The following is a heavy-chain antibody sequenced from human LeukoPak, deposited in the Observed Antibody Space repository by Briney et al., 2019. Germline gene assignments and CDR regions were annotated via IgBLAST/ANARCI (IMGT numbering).Heavy chain of an antibody. CDR2: ISSSSNYI. J-gene: IGHJ6*02. Sequence: ETLSLTCAVYGGSFSGYYWSWIRQPPGKGLEWVSSISSSSNYIYYADSVKGRFTISRDNVKNSLYLQMNSLRAEDTAVYYCARGYNDMDVWGQGATVTVSS. V-gene: IGHV3-21*01. CDR1: GGSFSGYY. CDR3: ARGYNDMDV.